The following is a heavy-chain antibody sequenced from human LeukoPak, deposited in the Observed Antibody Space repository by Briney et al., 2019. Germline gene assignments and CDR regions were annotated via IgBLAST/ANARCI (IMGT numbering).Heavy chain of an antibody. CDR1: GYTFTDYW. CDR3: ARYTSVWAADS. Sequence: GESLKISCKAFGYTFTDYWIAWVRHMPGKGLEWMGIFYAGDADTRYSPSLQGHITFSGDMSISTAYLQWDSLKASDTAMYYCARYTSVWAADSWGQGTQVTVSS. CDR2: FYAGDADT. J-gene: IGHJ4*02. D-gene: IGHD6-19*01. V-gene: IGHV5-51*01.